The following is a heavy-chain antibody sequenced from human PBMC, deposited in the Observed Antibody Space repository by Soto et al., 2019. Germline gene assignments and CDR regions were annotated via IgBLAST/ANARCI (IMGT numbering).Heavy chain of an antibody. CDR2: IYYSGST. V-gene: IGHV4-39*01. Sequence: SETLSLTCTVSGGSISSSSYYWGWIRQPPGKGLEWIGSIYYSGSTYYNPSLKSRVTISVDTSKNQFSLKLSSVTAADTAVYYFFRHGPTTVTNIDSWRQGLLVTVSS. J-gene: IGHJ4*02. D-gene: IGHD4-17*01. CDR3: FRHGPTTVTNIDS. CDR1: GGSISSSSYY.